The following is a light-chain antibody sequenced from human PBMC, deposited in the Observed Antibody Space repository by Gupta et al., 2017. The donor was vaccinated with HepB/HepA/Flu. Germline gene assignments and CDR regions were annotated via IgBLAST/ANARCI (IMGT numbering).Light chain of an antibody. Sequence: DIKTTQSPSTLSAPVGDRVTITCRASQSVNYWLAWFQKKPGTAPKVLISKASILESGVPSRFSGSGSGTEFTLTISSLQPDDFATYYCQHYYPYSWTFGQGTKVELK. J-gene: IGKJ1*01. CDR2: KAS. V-gene: IGKV1-5*03. CDR3: QHYYPYSWT. CDR1: QSVNYW.